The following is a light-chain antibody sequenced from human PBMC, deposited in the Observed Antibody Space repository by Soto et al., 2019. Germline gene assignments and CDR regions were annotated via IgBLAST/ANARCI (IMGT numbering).Light chain of an antibody. CDR2: EVT. CDR1: SSDVGGYNY. CDR3: SSFAGTIFYV. Sequence: QAVVTQPPSASGSPGQSVTISCTGTSSDVGGYNYVSWYQQHPGKAPKLMIYEVTKRPSGVPDRFSGSKSGNTASLTVSGLQAEDEADYFCSSFAGTIFYVFGTGTKLTVL. V-gene: IGLV2-8*01. J-gene: IGLJ1*01.